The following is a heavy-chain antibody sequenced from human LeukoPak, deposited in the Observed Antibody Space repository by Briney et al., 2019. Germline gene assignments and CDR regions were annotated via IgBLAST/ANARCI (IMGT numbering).Heavy chain of an antibody. CDR2: IYYSGST. Sequence: SETLSLTCTVSGGSISSSYWSWIRQPPGKGLEWIGYIYYSGSTSYNPSLKSRVTISVDTSKNQFSLKLNSVTAADTAVYYCGRPLGCFSSACPYDAFDIWGHGTMVTVSS. CDR1: GGSISSSY. V-gene: IGHV4-59*08. CDR3: GRPLGCFSSACPYDAFDI. D-gene: IGHD2-2*01. J-gene: IGHJ3*02.